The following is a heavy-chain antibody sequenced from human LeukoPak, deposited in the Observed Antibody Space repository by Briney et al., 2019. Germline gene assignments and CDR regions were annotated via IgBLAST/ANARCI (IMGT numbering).Heavy chain of an antibody. Sequence: PGGSLRLSCAASGFIFSDYTMNWVRQAPGKGLEWVSAINGNSKHIYYVDSVKGRFTISRDNTKNSLYLQMNSPTAEDMAVYYCARGFCGGDCYGGWGQGTLVTVSS. D-gene: IGHD2-21*02. CDR2: INGNSKHI. V-gene: IGHV3-21*01. CDR1: GFIFSDYT. CDR3: ARGFCGGDCYGG. J-gene: IGHJ1*01.